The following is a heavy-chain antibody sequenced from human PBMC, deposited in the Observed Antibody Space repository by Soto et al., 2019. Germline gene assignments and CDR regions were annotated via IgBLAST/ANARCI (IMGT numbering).Heavy chain of an antibody. D-gene: IGHD5-18*01. J-gene: IGHJ4*02. V-gene: IGHV3-30*18. CDR3: AKLGGYSLTDY. CDR1: GFTFSSYG. CDR2: ISYDGSNK. Sequence: GGSLRLSCAASGFTFSSYGMHWVRQAPGKGLEWVAVISYDGSNKYYADSVKGRFTISRDNSKNTLHLQMNSLRAEDTAVYYCAKLGGYSLTDYWGRGTLVTVSS.